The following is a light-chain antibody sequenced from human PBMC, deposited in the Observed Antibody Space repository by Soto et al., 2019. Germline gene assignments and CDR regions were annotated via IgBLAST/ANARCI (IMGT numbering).Light chain of an antibody. J-gene: IGKJ2*01. CDR3: QQHSSFPYT. CDR2: GAS. V-gene: IGKV1-16*01. Sequence: DIQMTQSPSSLSASVGDRVTITCRASHDTSNSVAWFQQRPGMAPKSLIYGASSLQSGVSSRFSGSGSGTQFTLTISSLQPEDFATYYCQQHSSFPYTFGQGTKLEIK. CDR1: HDTSNS.